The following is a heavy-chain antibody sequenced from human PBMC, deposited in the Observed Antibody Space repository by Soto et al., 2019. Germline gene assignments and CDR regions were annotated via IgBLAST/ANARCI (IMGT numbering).Heavy chain of an antibody. D-gene: IGHD2-8*02. Sequence: PGGSLRLSCEGSGFIFSSYAMTWVRQAPGKGLECVSTISGGSGKKYYADSVKGRFTISRDNSKNTLYLQMNSLRVEDTAVYYCAKVARGSHWSRHFDYWGQGTLVTVSS. CDR3: AKVARGSHWSRHFDY. V-gene: IGHV3-23*01. CDR1: GFIFSSYA. J-gene: IGHJ4*02. CDR2: ISGGSGKK.